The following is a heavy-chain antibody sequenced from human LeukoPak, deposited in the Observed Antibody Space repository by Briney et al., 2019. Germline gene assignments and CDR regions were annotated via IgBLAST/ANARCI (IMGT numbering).Heavy chain of an antibody. V-gene: IGHV3-48*04. CDR1: GFNFNVYS. CDR2: ISSSGSTI. Sequence: GGSLRLSCAASGFNFNVYSMNWVRQAPGKGLEWVSYISSSGSTIYYADSVKGRFTISRDNAKNSLYLQMNSLRAEDTAVYYCARSIYDFWSGAPSYYFDYWGQGTLVTVSS. CDR3: ARSIYDFWSGAPSYYFDY. J-gene: IGHJ4*02. D-gene: IGHD3-3*01.